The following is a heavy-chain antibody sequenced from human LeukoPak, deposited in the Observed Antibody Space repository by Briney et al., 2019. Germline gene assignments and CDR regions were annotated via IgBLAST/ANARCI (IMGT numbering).Heavy chain of an antibody. CDR1: GFAFSNYG. CDR2: ISYDGSNK. Sequence: GGTLRLSCAASGFAFSNYGMNWVRQAPGKGLEWVAVISYDGSNKYFADSVKGRFTISRDNSKNTLYLQMNSLRAEDTAVYYCARGRGYCSGGSCDYFDYWGQGTLVTVSS. V-gene: IGHV3-30*03. CDR3: ARGRGYCSGGSCDYFDY. J-gene: IGHJ4*02. D-gene: IGHD2-15*01.